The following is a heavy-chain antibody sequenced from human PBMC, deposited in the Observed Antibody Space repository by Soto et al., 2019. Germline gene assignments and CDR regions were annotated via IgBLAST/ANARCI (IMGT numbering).Heavy chain of an antibody. V-gene: IGHV1-69*01. Sequence: QVQLVQSGAEVKKPGSSVKVSCKASGGTFSSYAISWVRQAPGQGLELMGGIIPIFGTANYAQKFQGRVTITAHESTSTAYMELSRRRSEDTAVYYWARDGQYIVGATLDYWGQGTLVTVSS. CDR1: GGTFSSYA. D-gene: IGHD1-26*01. CDR3: ARDGQYIVGATLDY. J-gene: IGHJ4*01. CDR2: IIPIFGTA.